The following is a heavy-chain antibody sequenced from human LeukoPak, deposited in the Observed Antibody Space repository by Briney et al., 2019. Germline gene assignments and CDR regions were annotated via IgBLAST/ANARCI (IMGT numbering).Heavy chain of an antibody. D-gene: IGHD2-15*01. V-gene: IGHV3-11*04. J-gene: IGHJ4*02. CDR2: ISSSGSTI. CDR1: GFTFSDYY. CDR3: ARSVSGDQLLFDY. Sequence: GGSLRLSCAASGFTFSDYYMSWIRQAPGKGLEWVSYISSSGSTIYYADSVKGRFTISRDNSKNTLYLQMNSLRAEDTAVYYCARSVSGDQLLFDYWGQGTLVTVSS.